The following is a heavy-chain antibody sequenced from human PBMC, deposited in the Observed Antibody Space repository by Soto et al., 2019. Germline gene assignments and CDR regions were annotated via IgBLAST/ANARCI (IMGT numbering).Heavy chain of an antibody. CDR2: ISPNNGNT. CDR3: ARDGGYFDY. V-gene: IGHV1-18*01. CDR1: GGTFSSYA. J-gene: IGHJ4*02. Sequence: ASVKVSCKASGGTFSSYAISWVRQAPGQGLEWMGWISPNNGNTNYAQKVQGRVTMTTDTSTSTAYMELRSLRSDDTAVYYCARDGGYFDYWGQGTLVTVSS. D-gene: IGHD3-16*01.